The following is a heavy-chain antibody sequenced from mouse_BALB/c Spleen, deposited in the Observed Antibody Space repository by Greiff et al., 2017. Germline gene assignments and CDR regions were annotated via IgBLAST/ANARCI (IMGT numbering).Heavy chain of an antibody. Sequence: ESGPGLVKPSQSLSLTCSVTGYSITSGYYWNWIRQFPGNKLEWMGYISYDGSNNYNPSLKNRISITRDTSKNQFFLKLNSVTTEDTATYYCAREGYYYGSSWYFDYWGQGTTLTVSS. V-gene: IGHV3-6*02. D-gene: IGHD1-1*01. J-gene: IGHJ2*01. CDR2: ISYDGSN. CDR1: GYSITSGYY. CDR3: AREGYYYGSSWYFDY.